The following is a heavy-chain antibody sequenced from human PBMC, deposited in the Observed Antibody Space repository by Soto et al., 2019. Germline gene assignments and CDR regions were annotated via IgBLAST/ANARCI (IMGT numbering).Heavy chain of an antibody. CDR1: SGPDSSHN. V-gene: IGHV4-59*08. Sequence: QVELQQSGPGLVKPSGTLSLTCTVSSGPDSSHNWGWIRQPPGRGLEWIGYVYYTGDTSYNPSLKGRDSISAATSTKIISLTLSSVTAADTAVYYCVRQGIDYLHGLVDVWGQGTTVSVSS. J-gene: IGHJ6*02. CDR3: VRQGIDYLHGLVDV. CDR2: VYYTGDT. D-gene: IGHD1-26*01.